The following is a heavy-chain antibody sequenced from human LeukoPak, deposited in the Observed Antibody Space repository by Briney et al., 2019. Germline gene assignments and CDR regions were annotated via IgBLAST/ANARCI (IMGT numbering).Heavy chain of an antibody. D-gene: IGHD5-18*01. Sequence: ASVKVSCKASGYTFTSYYMHWVRQAPGQGLEWMGIINPSGGSTSHAQKFQGRVTMTRDTSTSTVYMELSSLRSEDTAVYYCAVDTAMISAYDWGQGTLVTVSS. CDR3: AVDTAMISAYD. V-gene: IGHV1-46*01. CDR2: INPSGGST. J-gene: IGHJ4*02. CDR1: GYTFTSYY.